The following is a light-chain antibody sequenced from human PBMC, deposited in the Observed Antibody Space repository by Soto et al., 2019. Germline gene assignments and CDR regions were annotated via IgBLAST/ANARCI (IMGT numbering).Light chain of an antibody. CDR3: QTWGTGIVV. CDR1: SGHSSYA. J-gene: IGLJ2*01. CDR2: LNSDGSH. Sequence: QPVLTQSPSASASLGASVKLTCTLSSGHSSYAIAWHQQQPEKGPRYLMKLNSDGSHSKGDGIPDRFSGSSSGGERYLTISSLQSEDEADYYCQTWGTGIVVFGGGTKLTVL. V-gene: IGLV4-69*01.